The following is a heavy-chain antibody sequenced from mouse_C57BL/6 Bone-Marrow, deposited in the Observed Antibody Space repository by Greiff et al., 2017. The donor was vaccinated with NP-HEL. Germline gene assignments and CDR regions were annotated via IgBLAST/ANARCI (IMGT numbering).Heavy chain of an antibody. Sequence: VKLQESGAELVRPGASVTLSCKASGYTFTDYEMHWVKQTPVHGLEWIGAIDPETGGTAYTQKFKGKAILTADKSSSTAYMELRSLTSEDSAVYYCTIYYYYDRDRGGDNFDYWGQGTTLTVSS. CDR3: TIYYYYDRDRGGDNFDY. CDR2: IDPETGGT. J-gene: IGHJ2*01. D-gene: IGHD2-4*01. CDR1: GYTFTDYE. V-gene: IGHV1-15*01.